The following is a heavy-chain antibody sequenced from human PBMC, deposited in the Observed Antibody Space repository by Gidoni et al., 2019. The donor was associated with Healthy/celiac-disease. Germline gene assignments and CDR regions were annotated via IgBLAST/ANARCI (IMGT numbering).Heavy chain of an antibody. D-gene: IGHD6-19*01. Sequence: GLEWIGSTYYSGITYYNPSLKDRVTISVDTSKNQFSLKLSSVTAADTAVYYCARRPITAEEAGLFPWFDPWGQGILVTVHS. V-gene: IGHV4-39*01. CDR3: ARRPITAEEAGLFPWFDP. CDR2: TYYSGIT. J-gene: IGHJ5*02.